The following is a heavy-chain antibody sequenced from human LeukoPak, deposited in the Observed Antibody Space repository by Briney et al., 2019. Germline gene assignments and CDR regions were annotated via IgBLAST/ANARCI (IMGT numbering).Heavy chain of an antibody. V-gene: IGHV3-11*04. CDR3: ARAGYDILTGYYNQVNDAFDI. CDR2: ISSSGSTI. D-gene: IGHD3-9*01. Sequence: GGSLRLSCAASGFTFSDYYMSWIRQAPGKGLEWVSYISSSGSTIYYADSVKGRFTISRDNAKNSLYLQMNSLRAEDTAVYYCARAGYDILTGYYNQVNDAFDIWGQGTMVTVSS. CDR1: GFTFSDYY. J-gene: IGHJ3*02.